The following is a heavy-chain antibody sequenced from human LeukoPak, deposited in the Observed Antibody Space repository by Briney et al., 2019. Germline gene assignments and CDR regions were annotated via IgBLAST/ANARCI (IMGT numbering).Heavy chain of an antibody. CDR3: AQGEGGSYYLDYFDY. J-gene: IGHJ4*02. CDR2: IIPIFGTA. V-gene: IGHV1-69*13. CDR1: GGTFSSYA. D-gene: IGHD1-26*01. Sequence: RASVTVSCKASGGTFSSYAISWVRQAPGQGLEWMGGIIPIFGTANYAQKFQGRVTITADESTSTAYMELSSLRSEDTAVYYCAQGEGGSYYLDYFDYWGQGTLVTVSS.